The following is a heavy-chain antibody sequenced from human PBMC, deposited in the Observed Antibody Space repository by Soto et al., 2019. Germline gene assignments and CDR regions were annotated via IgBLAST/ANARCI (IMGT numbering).Heavy chain of an antibody. D-gene: IGHD6-13*01. CDR1: GFTFRTYG. CDR3: AREPEGIAAALDY. CDR2: ISSSGSFI. Sequence: SCAASGFTFRTYGMNWVRRAPGGGLEWVASISSSGSFIYYADSVKGRFTISRDDAEKSLYLQMNSLRAEDTALYYCAREPEGIAAALDYWGRGTLVTVSS. V-gene: IGHV3-21*01. J-gene: IGHJ4*02.